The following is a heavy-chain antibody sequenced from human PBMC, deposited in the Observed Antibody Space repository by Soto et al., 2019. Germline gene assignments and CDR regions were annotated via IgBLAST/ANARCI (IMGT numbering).Heavy chain of an antibody. D-gene: IGHD1-26*01. CDR2: ISYDGSNK. V-gene: IGHV3-30-3*01. CDR1: GFTFSSYA. J-gene: IGHJ5*02. CDR3: ARAPASGSYYP. Sequence: GGSLRLSCAASGFTFSSYAMHWVRQAPGKGLEWVAVISYDGSNKYYADSVKGRFTISRDNSKNTLYLQMNSLRAEDTAVYYCARAPASGSYYPWGQGTLVTVSS.